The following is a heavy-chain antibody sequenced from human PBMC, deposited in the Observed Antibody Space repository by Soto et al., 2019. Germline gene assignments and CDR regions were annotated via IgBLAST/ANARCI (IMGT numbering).Heavy chain of an antibody. V-gene: IGHV4-59*02. CDR1: GDSVTNYF. Sequence: SETLSLTCTVSGDSVTNYFWSWMRQPPGKGLEWIGHMYHGGRTNYSPSLKSRVTISLATSKNQFSLKLNSVTAADTAVYYCARGHYDFWSGSINWFDPWGPGTLVTVSS. CDR2: MYHGGRT. J-gene: IGHJ5*02. CDR3: ARGHYDFWSGSINWFDP. D-gene: IGHD3-3*01.